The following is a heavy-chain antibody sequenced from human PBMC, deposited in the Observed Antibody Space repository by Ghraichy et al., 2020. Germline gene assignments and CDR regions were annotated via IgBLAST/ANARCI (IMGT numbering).Heavy chain of an antibody. CDR2: IYYSGST. J-gene: IGHJ4*02. CDR1: GGSISSSSYY. D-gene: IGHD3-22*01. V-gene: IGHV4-39*01. Sequence: SETLSLTCTVSGGSISSSSYYWGWIRQPPGKGLEWIGSIYYSGSTYYNPSLKSRVTISVDTSKNQFSLKLSSVTAADTAVYYCARQITYYYDSSGYYYDYWGQGTLVTVSS. CDR3: ARQITYYYDSSGYYYDY.